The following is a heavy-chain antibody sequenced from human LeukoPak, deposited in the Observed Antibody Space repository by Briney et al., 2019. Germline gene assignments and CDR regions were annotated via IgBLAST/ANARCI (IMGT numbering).Heavy chain of an antibody. Sequence: GRSLRLSCAASGFTYNSYGMHGVRQAPGKGLEWVAVIWYDGSNKYYADSVKGRFTISRDNSKNTLYLQMNSLRAEDTAVYYRALHTNDVLGYYYYGMDVWGQGTTVTVSS. CDR1: GFTYNSYG. CDR2: IWYDGSNK. D-gene: IGHD2-8*02. V-gene: IGHV3-33*01. J-gene: IGHJ6*02. CDR3: ALHTNDVLGYYYYGMDV.